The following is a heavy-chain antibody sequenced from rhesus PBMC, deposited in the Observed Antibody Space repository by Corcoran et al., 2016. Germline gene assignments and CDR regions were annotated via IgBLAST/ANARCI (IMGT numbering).Heavy chain of an antibody. V-gene: IGHV4-80*01. CDR3: ARAPRRWLVVDGYNRFDV. D-gene: IGHD6-37*01. J-gene: IGHJ5-1*01. Sequence: QVQLQESGPGLVKPSETLSLTCAVSGGSFSRYWWSWIRQPPGKGLEWFGELNGNRGSTNYNPSPKRRVTISKDASKNQFSLKLSSVTAADTAVYYCARAPRRWLVVDGYNRFDVWGAGVLVTVSS. CDR1: GGSFSRYW. CDR2: LNGNRGST.